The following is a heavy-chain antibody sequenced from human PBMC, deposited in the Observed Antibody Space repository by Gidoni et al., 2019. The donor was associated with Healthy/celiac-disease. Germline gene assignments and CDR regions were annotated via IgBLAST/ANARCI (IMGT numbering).Heavy chain of an antibody. CDR1: GGPLSSYY. CDR3: ARVVPAAIAGYYMDV. Sequence: QLQLQESGPGLVKPSETLSLTCTFSGGPLSSYYWRWIRQPPGKGLEWIGYIYYSGSTNYNPSLKSRVTISVDTSKNQFSLKLSSVTAADTAVYYCARVVPAAIAGYYMDVWGKGTTVTVSS. J-gene: IGHJ6*03. V-gene: IGHV4-59*01. CDR2: IYYSGST. D-gene: IGHD2-2*01.